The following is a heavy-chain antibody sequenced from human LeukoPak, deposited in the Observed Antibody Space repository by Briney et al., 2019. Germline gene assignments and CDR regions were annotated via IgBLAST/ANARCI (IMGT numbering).Heavy chain of an antibody. CDR1: GFTFSDYY. D-gene: IGHD6-13*01. J-gene: IGHJ4*02. V-gene: IGHV3-23*01. CDR3: AKYGRSTWFYLDS. CDR2: ISVSGSSK. Sequence: GGSLRLSCAASGFTFSDYYMSWIRQAPGKGLEWVSGISVSGSSKHYADSMKGRFTISRDNSGNTLYLQMNSLRAEDTAVYYCAKYGRSTWFYLDSWGQGTLVTVSS.